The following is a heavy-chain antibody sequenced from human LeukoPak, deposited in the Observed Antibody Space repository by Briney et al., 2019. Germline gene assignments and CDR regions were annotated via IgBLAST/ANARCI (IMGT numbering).Heavy chain of an antibody. CDR2: IYYSGST. Sequence: SETLSLTCTVSGGSISSSSYYWGWIRQPPGKGLEWIGSIYYSGSTYYNPSLKSRVTISVDTSKNQFSLKLSSVTAEDTAVYYCAREVMGQFDYWGQGTLVTVSS. CDR3: AREVMGQFDY. J-gene: IGHJ4*02. CDR1: GGSISSSSYY. D-gene: IGHD2-21*01. V-gene: IGHV4-39*07.